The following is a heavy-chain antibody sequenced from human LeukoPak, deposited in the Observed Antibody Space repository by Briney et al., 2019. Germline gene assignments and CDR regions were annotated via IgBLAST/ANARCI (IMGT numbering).Heavy chain of an antibody. CDR1: GYTFTGYY. CDR3: ARGRGYSSRH. D-gene: IGHD6-13*01. CDR2: MNPNSGNT. V-gene: IGHV1-8*02. Sequence: ASVKVSCKASGYTFTGYYMHWVRQAPGQGLEWMGWMNPNSGNTGYAQKFQGRVTMTRNTSISTAYMELGSLRSEDTAVYYCARGRGYSSRHWGQGTLVTVSS. J-gene: IGHJ4*02.